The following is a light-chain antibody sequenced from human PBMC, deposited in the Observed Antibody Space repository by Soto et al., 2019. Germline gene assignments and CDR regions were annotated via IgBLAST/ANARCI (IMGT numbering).Light chain of an antibody. CDR2: AAS. CDR1: QGIRNE. J-gene: IGKJ1*01. V-gene: IGKV1-6*01. Sequence: ALQMTQSPSSLSASVGDRVTITCRASQGIRNELGWYQQKTGKAPKLLIYAASTLQSGVPSRFSGSGSGTDFTLTISSLQPEDFATYYCLQDYNYPWTFGQGTKVDIK. CDR3: LQDYNYPWT.